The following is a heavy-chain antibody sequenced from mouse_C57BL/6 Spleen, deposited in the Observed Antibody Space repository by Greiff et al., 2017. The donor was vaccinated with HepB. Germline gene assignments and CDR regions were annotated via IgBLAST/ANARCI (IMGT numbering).Heavy chain of an antibody. CDR2: IHPNSGST. J-gene: IGHJ4*01. Sequence: QVQLQQPGAELVKPGASVKLSCKASGYTFTSYWMHWVKQRPGQGLEWIGMIHPNSGSTNYNEKFKSKATLTVDKSSSTAYMQLSSLTSEDSAVYYCAREGLRRDAIDYWGQGTSVTVSS. V-gene: IGHV1-64*01. CDR1: GYTFTSYW. D-gene: IGHD2-4*01. CDR3: AREGLRRDAIDY.